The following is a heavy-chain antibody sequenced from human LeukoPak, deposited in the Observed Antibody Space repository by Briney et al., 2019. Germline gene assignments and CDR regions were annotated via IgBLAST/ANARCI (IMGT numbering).Heavy chain of an antibody. V-gene: IGHV4-59*01. Sequence: SETLSLTCTVSGGSISSYYWSWIRQPPGKGLEWIGYIYYSGSTNYNPSLKSRVTISVDTSKNQFSLKLSSVTAADTAVYYCARSADWYGAFDYWGQGTLVTVSS. D-gene: IGHD3/OR15-3a*01. CDR2: IYYSGST. J-gene: IGHJ4*02. CDR1: GGSISSYY. CDR3: ARSADWYGAFDY.